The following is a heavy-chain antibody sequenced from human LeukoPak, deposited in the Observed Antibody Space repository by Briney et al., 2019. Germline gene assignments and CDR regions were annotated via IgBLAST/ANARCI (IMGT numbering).Heavy chain of an antibody. D-gene: IGHD3-22*01. CDR2: ISYDGSNK. V-gene: IGHV3-30*04. CDR3: ARDSDYYDSSGPGYFQH. CDR1: GFTFSSYA. Sequence: GGSLRLSCAASGFTFSSYAMHWVRQAPGKGLEWVAVISYDGSNKYYADSVKGRFTISRDNSKNTLYLQMNSLRAEDTAVYYCARDSDYYDSSGPGYFQHWGQGTLVTVSS. J-gene: IGHJ1*01.